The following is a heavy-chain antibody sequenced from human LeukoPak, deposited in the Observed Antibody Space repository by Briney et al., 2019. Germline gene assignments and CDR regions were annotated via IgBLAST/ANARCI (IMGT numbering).Heavy chain of an antibody. CDR3: AKGGIAVAGTFFDY. J-gene: IGHJ4*02. Sequence: PGGSLRLSCAASGFTFSSYWMHWVRQAPGKGLVWVSRINSDGSSTSYADSVKGRFTISRDNAKNTLYLQMNSLRAEDTAVYYCAKGGIAVAGTFFDYWGQGTLATVSS. CDR1: GFTFSSYW. CDR2: INSDGSST. V-gene: IGHV3-74*01. D-gene: IGHD6-19*01.